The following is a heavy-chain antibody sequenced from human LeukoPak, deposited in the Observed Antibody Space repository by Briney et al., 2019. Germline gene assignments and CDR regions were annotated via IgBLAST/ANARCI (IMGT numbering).Heavy chain of an antibody. V-gene: IGHV4-39*01. CDR2: IYYSGTT. Sequence: KSGGSLRLSCAASGFTFSNYAMSWVRQPPGKGLEWIGSIYYSGTTYYNPSLESRVTISEDTSKNQFSLMLRSVTAADTAVYFCARQASDYFYYYMDVWGKGTTVTVSS. J-gene: IGHJ6*03. CDR1: GFTFSNYA. CDR3: ARQASDYFYYYMDV.